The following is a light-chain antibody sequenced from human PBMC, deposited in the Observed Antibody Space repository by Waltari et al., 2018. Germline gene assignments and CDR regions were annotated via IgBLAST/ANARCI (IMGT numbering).Light chain of an antibody. V-gene: IGLV1-44*01. CDR2: SNN. CDR3: AAWDDSLKGVV. Sequence: QSVLTQPPSASGNPGQKITISCSGSTSNIGSNTVDWYQQLPGTAPKLLMSSNNLRPSWVPERFYGSKSGSSASLAIFGLQSEDDADYYCAAWDDSLKGVVFGGGTKVTVL. CDR1: TSNIGSNT. J-gene: IGLJ2*01.